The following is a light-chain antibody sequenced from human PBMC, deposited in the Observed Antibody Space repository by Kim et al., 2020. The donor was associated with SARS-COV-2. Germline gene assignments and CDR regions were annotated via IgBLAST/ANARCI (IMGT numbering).Light chain of an antibody. CDR1: NIGSKN. J-gene: IGLJ3*02. Sequence: VALGQTARITCGSKNIGSKNVHWYQQKSGQAPVLVIYRDNKWPSGIPERFSGSNSGGTATLTISGAQADDEADYYCQVWDTSTAVFGGGTQLTVL. CDR3: QVWDTSTAV. CDR2: RDN. V-gene: IGLV3-9*01.